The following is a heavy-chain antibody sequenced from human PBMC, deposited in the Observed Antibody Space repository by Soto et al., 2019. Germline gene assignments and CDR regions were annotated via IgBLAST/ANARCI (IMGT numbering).Heavy chain of an antibody. J-gene: IGHJ4*02. CDR1: GYTFTSYG. CDR3: ARGRYGDY. D-gene: IGHD1-1*01. Sequence: QVRLVQSGAEVKKPGASVKVSCKGSGYTFTSYGITWVRQAPGQGLEWMGWISAHNGNTNYAQKLQGRVTVTRDTSTRTADMELRRLRSDGTAVYYCARGRYGDYWGQGALVTVSS. CDR2: ISAHNGNT. V-gene: IGHV1-18*01.